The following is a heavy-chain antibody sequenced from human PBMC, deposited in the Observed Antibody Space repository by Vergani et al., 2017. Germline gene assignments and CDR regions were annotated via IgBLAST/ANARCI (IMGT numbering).Heavy chain of an antibody. V-gene: IGHV3-30*02. J-gene: IGHJ4*02. CDR2: IQCDGSNK. D-gene: IGHD3-16*01. CDR3: AKHFRGWGIVY. Sequence: QVQLVESGGGVVQRGGSLRLSCATSGFTLSNYDMQWIRQGPGKGLEFVAFIQCDGSNKYYADSVKGRFTLSRDFSKNTLYLQMNSLRTDDTATYYCAKHFRGWGIVYWGQGTHVIVSS. CDR1: GFTLSNYD.